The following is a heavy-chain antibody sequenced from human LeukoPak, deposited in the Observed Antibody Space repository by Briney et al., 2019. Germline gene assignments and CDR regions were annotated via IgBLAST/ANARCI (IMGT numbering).Heavy chain of an antibody. V-gene: IGHV4-38-2*02. CDR2: IYHSGST. Sequence: SETLSLTCTVSGYSISSGYYWGWIRQPPGKGLEWIGSIYHSGSTYYNPSLKSRVTISVDTSKNQFSLKLSSVTAADTAVYYCARGGPSSGYPVNWFDPWGQGTLVTVSS. J-gene: IGHJ5*02. CDR1: GYSISSGYY. D-gene: IGHD3-22*01. CDR3: ARGGPSSGYPVNWFDP.